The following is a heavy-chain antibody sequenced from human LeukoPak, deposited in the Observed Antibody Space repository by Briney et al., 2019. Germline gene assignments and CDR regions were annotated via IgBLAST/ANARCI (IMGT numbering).Heavy chain of an antibody. J-gene: IGHJ4*02. V-gene: IGHV4-30-2*01. CDR3: ARASSGYVGGGD. CDR1: GGSISSGGYY. Sequence: SETLSLTCTVSGGSISSGGYYWSWIRQPPGKGLEWIGYIYHSGSTYYNPSLKSRVTISVDRSKNQFSLKLSSVTAADTAVYYCARASSGYVGGGDWGQGTLVTVSS. D-gene: IGHD3-22*01. CDR2: IYHSGST.